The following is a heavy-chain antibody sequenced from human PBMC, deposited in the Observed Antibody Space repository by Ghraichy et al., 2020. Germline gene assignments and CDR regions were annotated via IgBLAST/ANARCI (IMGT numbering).Heavy chain of an antibody. Sequence: TLSLTCTVSGGSTRSGGYYWNWIRQHPRRGLEWIGYISHSGSTRYTPSLKRRVTISADTSKNTFSLRLTSVTAADTAVYYCARGTHYDILTGLDSWGQGTLVTVSS. V-gene: IGHV4-31*03. J-gene: IGHJ4*02. CDR1: GGSTRSGGYY. D-gene: IGHD3-9*01. CDR2: ISHSGST. CDR3: ARGTHYDILTGLDS.